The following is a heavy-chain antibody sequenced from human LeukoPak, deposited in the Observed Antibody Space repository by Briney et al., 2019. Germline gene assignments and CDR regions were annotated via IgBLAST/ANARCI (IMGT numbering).Heavy chain of an antibody. V-gene: IGHV1-8*01. D-gene: IGHD5-18*01. CDR1: GYTFASHD. J-gene: IGHJ6*03. Sequence: ASVKVSCKASGYTFASHDINWVRQATGHGLEWIGWMYPNNGNTVYAEGFQGRVTMTRNTSTSTAIMELSSLVSGDTAVYYCARGVRIATARDYYYYYLDVWGKGTTVTVAS. CDR3: ARGVRIATARDYYYYYLDV. CDR2: MYPNNGNT.